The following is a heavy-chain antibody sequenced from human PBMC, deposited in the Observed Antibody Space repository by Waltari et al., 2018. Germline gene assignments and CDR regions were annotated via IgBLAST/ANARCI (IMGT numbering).Heavy chain of an antibody. CDR2: ISYDGSNK. CDR3: ARDLSSPDAY. V-gene: IGHV3-30-3*01. D-gene: IGHD2-2*01. Sequence: QVQLVESGGGVVQPGRSLSLSFAASGFTFSNHAMHWVRQAPGKGPEWVAVISYDGSNKYYADSVKGRFTIARDNSMNTLYVQVNSLRGEDTAVYYCARDLSSPDAYWGQGTLVTVSS. J-gene: IGHJ4*02. CDR1: GFTFSNHA.